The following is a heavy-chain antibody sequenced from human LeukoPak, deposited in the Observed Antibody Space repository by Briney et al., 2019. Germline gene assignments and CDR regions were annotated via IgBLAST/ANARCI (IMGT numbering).Heavy chain of an antibody. CDR3: AREGRFQSFDY. CDR2: IYTGGTT. Sequence: SGGSLRLSCAASGFSVGSNYMSWVRQAPGKGLEWVSVIYTGGTTHYAESVMGRFTISRDDSRNTVHLHMSGLRAEDTAVYYCAREGRFQSFDYWGQGTLVAVSS. V-gene: IGHV3-53*01. J-gene: IGHJ4*02. CDR1: GFSVGSNY.